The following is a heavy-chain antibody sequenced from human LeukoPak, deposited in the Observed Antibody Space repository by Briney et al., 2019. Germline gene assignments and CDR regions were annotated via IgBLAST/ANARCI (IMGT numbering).Heavy chain of an antibody. V-gene: IGHV4-4*09. CDR3: AAYSGSHRIDY. D-gene: IGHD1-26*01. Sequence: SETLSLTCTVSGGSISSYYWSWIRQPPGKGLEWIGYIYTSGSTNYNPSLKSRVTISVDTSKNQFSLKLSSVTAADTAVYYCAAYSGSHRIDYWGQGTLVTVSS. CDR1: GGSISSYY. J-gene: IGHJ4*02. CDR2: IYTSGST.